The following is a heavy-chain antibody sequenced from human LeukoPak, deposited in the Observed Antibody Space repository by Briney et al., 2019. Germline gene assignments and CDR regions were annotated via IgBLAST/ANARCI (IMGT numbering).Heavy chain of an antibody. Sequence: PGASVKVSCKAFGYTFTSYYIHWVRQAPGLGLEWRGVIDPSGGSTTYAQRFQGRVILTRDTSSSTVYMELSSLRSEDTAVYYCARYYYFDYWGQGTRVTVSS. CDR1: GYTFTSYY. CDR2: IDPSGGST. J-gene: IGHJ4*02. V-gene: IGHV1-46*01. CDR3: ARYYYFDY.